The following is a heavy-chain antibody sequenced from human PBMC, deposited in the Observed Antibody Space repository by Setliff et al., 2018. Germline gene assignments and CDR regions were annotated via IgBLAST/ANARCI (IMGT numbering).Heavy chain of an antibody. CDR3: ARSSRSGYYHQRDSFDL. J-gene: IGHJ3*01. Sequence: ASVKVSCKASGFTFRNYAISWVRQAPGQGLEWMGWISAYNGDTTYTQNLQGRVTLTTDTSTTTAYMELRSLRSDDTAVYYCARSSRSGYYHQRDSFDLWGQGTRVTVSS. CDR1: GFTFRNYA. D-gene: IGHD5-12*01. V-gene: IGHV1-18*01. CDR2: ISAYNGDT.